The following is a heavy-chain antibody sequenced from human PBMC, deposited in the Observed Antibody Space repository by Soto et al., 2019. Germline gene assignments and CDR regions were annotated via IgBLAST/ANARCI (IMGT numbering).Heavy chain of an antibody. V-gene: IGHV3-23*01. D-gene: IGHD3-22*01. CDR2: ISGSGGST. Sequence: GGSLRLSCAASGFTFISYAMSWVLQAPGKGLEWVSAISGSGGSTYYADSVKGRFTISRDNSKNTLYLQMNSLRAEDTAVYYCAKEGTYDRSGYAHDAFDIWGQGTMVTVS. CDR3: AKEGTYDRSGYAHDAFDI. J-gene: IGHJ3*02. CDR1: GFTFISYA.